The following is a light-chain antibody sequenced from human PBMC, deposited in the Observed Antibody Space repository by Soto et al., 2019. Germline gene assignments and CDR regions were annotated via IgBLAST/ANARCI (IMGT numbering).Light chain of an antibody. V-gene: IGKV1-39*01. CDR2: GAS. CDR3: HQSYSKPPT. CDR1: QSVTTY. Sequence: DIQMTQSPTSLYASVRDRFTITCRASQSVTTYLNWYQHKPGKAPQLLIYGASRLQSGVPSRFSASGSATDFALTITSLQPEDFATYYCHQSYSKPPTFGQGTRLEIK. J-gene: IGKJ5*01.